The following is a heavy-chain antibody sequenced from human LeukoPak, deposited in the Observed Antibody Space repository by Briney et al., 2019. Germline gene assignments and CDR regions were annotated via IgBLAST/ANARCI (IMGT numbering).Heavy chain of an antibody. CDR3: ARGRSRPRSSSSWATHNWFDP. CDR1: GGSISSYY. CDR2: INHSGST. D-gene: IGHD6-13*01. Sequence: ASETLSLTCTVSGGSISSYYWSWIRQPPGKGLEWIGEINHSGSTNYNPSLKSRVTISVDTSKNQFSLKLSSVTAADTAVYYCARGRSRPRSSSSWATHNWFDPWGQGTLVTVSS. V-gene: IGHV4-34*01. J-gene: IGHJ5*02.